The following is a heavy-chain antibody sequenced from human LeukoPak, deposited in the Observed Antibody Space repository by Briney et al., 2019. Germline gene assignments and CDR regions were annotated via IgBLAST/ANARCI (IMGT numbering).Heavy chain of an antibody. V-gene: IGHV1-69*04. CDR2: IIPILGIA. CDR1: GYTFISYG. D-gene: IGHD1-7*01. J-gene: IGHJ5*02. CDR3: ARLAEEWNYRFDP. Sequence: SVKVSCKASGYTFISYGISWVRQAPGQGLEWMGRIIPILGIANYAQKFQGRVTITADKSTSTAYMELSSLRSEDTAVYYCARLAEEWNYRFDPWGQGTLVTVSS.